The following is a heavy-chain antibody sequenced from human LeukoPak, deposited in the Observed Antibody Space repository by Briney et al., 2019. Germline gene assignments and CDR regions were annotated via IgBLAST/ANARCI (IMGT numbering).Heavy chain of an antibody. V-gene: IGHV4-39*07. CDR2: IYYSGST. J-gene: IGHJ6*02. CDR1: GGSISSSSYY. D-gene: IGHD3-10*01. CDR3: ARGPNYYGSGSYYPDGMDV. Sequence: SETLSLTCTVSGGSISSSSYYWGWIRQPPGKGLEWIGSIYYSGSTYYNPSLKSRVTISVDTSKNQFSLKLSSVTAADTAVYYCARGPNYYGSGSYYPDGMDVWGQGTTVTVSS.